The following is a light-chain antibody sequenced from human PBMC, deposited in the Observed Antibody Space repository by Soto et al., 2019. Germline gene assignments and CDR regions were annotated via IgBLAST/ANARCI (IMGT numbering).Light chain of an antibody. CDR2: GAS. CDR3: QQYGSSPIT. J-gene: IGKJ5*01. Sequence: EIVLTQSPGTLSLSPGERATLSCRASQSFSSTYLAWYQQKPGQAPRLLVYGASSRATGNPDRFSGFGSGTDFTLTISRLEPEDFAVYFCQQYGSSPITFGQGTRLEIK. V-gene: IGKV3-20*01. CDR1: QSFSSTY.